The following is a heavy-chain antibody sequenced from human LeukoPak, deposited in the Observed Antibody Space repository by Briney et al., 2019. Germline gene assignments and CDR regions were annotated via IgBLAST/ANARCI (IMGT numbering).Heavy chain of an antibody. CDR2: ISGSGGST. CDR1: GFTFSSYA. Sequence: GGSLRLSCAASGFTFSSYAMSWVRQAPGKGPEWVSAISGSGGSTYYADSVKGRFTISRDNSKNTVYLQMNSLRAEDTAVYYCARGYCSGRSCYMWYSDYWGQGTLVTVSS. V-gene: IGHV3-23*01. J-gene: IGHJ4*02. CDR3: ARGYCSGRSCYMWYSDY. D-gene: IGHD2-15*01.